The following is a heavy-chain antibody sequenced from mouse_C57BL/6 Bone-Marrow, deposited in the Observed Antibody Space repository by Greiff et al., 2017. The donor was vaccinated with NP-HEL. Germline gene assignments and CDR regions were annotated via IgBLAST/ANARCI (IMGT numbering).Heavy chain of an antibody. CDR1: GYSITSGYY. V-gene: IGHV3-6*01. Sequence: VQLKESGPGLVKPSQSLSLTCSVTGYSITSGYYWNWIRQFPGNKLEWMGYISYDGSNNYNPSLKNRISITRDTSKNKFFLKLNSVTTEDTATYYCARENGYYFDYWGQGTTLTVSS. J-gene: IGHJ2*01. CDR3: ARENGYYFDY. CDR2: ISYDGSN.